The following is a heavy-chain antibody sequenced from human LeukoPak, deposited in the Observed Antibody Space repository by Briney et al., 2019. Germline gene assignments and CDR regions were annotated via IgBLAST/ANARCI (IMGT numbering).Heavy chain of an antibody. CDR2: IKSKTDGGTT. CDR3: TTDRPSSVHYYYMDV. V-gene: IGHV3-15*01. CDR1: GFTSSNAR. D-gene: IGHD3-22*01. J-gene: IGHJ6*03. Sequence: GGSLRLSCAASGFTSSNARMSWVRQAPGRGLGRVVRIKSKTDGGTTDYPAPVKGRFTISKDDSKNTLYLQMNSLKTEDTAVYYCTTDRPSSVHYYYMDVWGKGTTVTVSS.